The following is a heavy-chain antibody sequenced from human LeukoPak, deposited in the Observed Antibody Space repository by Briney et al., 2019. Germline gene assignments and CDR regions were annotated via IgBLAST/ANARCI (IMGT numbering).Heavy chain of an antibody. Sequence: GGSLRLSCAASGFTFSSYALSWVRQAPGKGLEWVSAISGSGGSTYYADSVRGRFTISRDNSKNTLYLQMNSLRAEDTAVYYCAKLAGIRGWFVYYFDYWGQGTLVTVS. CDR2: ISGSGGST. CDR3: AKLAGIRGWFVYYFDY. J-gene: IGHJ4*02. D-gene: IGHD6-19*01. CDR1: GFTFSSYA. V-gene: IGHV3-23*01.